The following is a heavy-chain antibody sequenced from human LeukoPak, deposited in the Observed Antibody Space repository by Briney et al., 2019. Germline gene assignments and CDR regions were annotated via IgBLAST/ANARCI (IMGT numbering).Heavy chain of an antibody. CDR1: GGSISSYY. CDR2: IYYSGST. D-gene: IGHD3-10*01. J-gene: IGHJ4*02. V-gene: IGHV4-59*01. Sequence: SETLSLTCTVSGGSISSYYWSWIRQPPGKGLEWIGYIYYSGSTNYNPSLKSRVTISVDTSKNQFSLKLSSVTAADTAVYYCARDSGIGGVDSWGQGTQVTVSS. CDR3: ARDSGIGGVDS.